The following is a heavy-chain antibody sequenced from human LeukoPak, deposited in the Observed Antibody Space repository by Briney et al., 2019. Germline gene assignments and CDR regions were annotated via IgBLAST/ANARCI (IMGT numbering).Heavy chain of an antibody. J-gene: IGHJ4*02. D-gene: IGHD6-19*01. Sequence: GGSLRLSCIGSDFTFSAHWMNWVRQAPGKGLEWVANIKEDGSEKYYVDSVKGRFTISRDNAKNSLYLQMNSLRAEDTAVYYCARGIIGVPGIDYWGQGNLVTVSS. V-gene: IGHV3-7*05. CDR3: ARGIIGVPGIDY. CDR2: IKEDGSEK. CDR1: DFTFSAHW.